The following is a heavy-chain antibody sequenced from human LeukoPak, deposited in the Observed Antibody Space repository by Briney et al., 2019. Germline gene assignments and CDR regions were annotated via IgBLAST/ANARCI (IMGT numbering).Heavy chain of an antibody. Sequence: PSETLSLTRTVSGGSISSYYWSWIRQPPGTGLEWIGYIYYSGSTNYNPSLKSRVTISVDTSKNQFSLKLSSVTAADTAVYYCARGGSSGWYAGRFDPWGQGTLVTVSS. D-gene: IGHD6-19*01. J-gene: IGHJ5*02. CDR2: IYYSGST. CDR1: GGSISSYY. CDR3: ARGGSSGWYAGRFDP. V-gene: IGHV4-59*01.